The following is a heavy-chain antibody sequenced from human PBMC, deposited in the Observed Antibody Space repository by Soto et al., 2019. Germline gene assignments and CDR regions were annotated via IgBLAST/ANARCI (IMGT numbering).Heavy chain of an antibody. CDR2: TSYDGSNK. D-gene: IGHD2-15*01. CDR1: GFTLSNYI. CDR3: ARGDNYYGMDV. Sequence: QVQMVESGGGVVQPGRSLRLSCAASGFTLSNYIMHWVRQAPGKGLEWVAVTSYDGSNKNYADSVKGRFTISRDNSKNTLYLQMNSLRAEDTAVYSCARGDNYYGMDVWGQGPTVTVSS. V-gene: IGHV3-30-3*01. J-gene: IGHJ6*02.